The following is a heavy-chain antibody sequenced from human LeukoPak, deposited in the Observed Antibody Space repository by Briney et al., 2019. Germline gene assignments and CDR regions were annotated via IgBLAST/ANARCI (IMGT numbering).Heavy chain of an antibody. D-gene: IGHD2-2*01. Sequence: PGGSLRLSCAASGFTFSSYWMSWVRQAPGKGLEWVANIKQDGSEKYYVDSVKGRFTISRDNAKNSLYLQMNGLRAEDTAVYYCARDVRYCSSTSCAINDYWGQGTLVTVSS. J-gene: IGHJ4*02. V-gene: IGHV3-7*03. CDR1: GFTFSSYW. CDR2: IKQDGSEK. CDR3: ARDVRYCSSTSCAINDY.